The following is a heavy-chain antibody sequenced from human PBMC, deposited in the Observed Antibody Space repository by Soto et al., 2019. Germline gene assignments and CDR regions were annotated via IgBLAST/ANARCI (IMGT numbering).Heavy chain of an antibody. CDR1: GYTFTSYD. CDR2: MNPNRGNT. V-gene: IGHV1-8*01. D-gene: IGHD5-18*01. J-gene: IGHJ6*02. Sequence: QVQLVQSGAEVKKPGASVKVSCKASGYTFTSYDINWGRQATGQGREWMGWMNPNRGNTGYAQKFQGRVTMTKNTSISTAYMELSSLRSEDTAVYYCARGQGIRLWSYYYYGMDVWGQGTTVTVSS. CDR3: ARGQGIRLWSYYYYGMDV.